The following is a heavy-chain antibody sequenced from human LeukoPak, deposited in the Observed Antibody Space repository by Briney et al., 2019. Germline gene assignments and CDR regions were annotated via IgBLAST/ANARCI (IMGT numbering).Heavy chain of an antibody. J-gene: IGHJ4*02. CDR2: INHSGST. D-gene: IGHD3-10*01. CDR1: GGSFSGYY. Sequence: SETLSLTCAVYGGSFSGYYWSWIRQPPGKGLEWIGEINHSGSTNYNPSLKSRVTISVDTSKNQFSLKLSSVTAADTAVYYCARGWFGAYYFDYWGQGILVTVSS. CDR3: ARGWFGAYYFDY. V-gene: IGHV4-34*01.